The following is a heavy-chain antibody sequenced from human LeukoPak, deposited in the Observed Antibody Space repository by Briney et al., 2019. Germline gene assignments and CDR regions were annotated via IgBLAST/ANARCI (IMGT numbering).Heavy chain of an antibody. Sequence: GGSLRLSCAASGFTFSNYWMTWVRQAPGKGLEWVAHIKEDGGEKHYVDSVKGRFTISRDNAKNSLYLQMNSLRAEDTALYYCAKDIYYDSSGSGIDYWGQGTLVTVSS. CDR2: IKEDGGEK. CDR3: AKDIYYDSSGSGIDY. CDR1: GFTFSNYW. J-gene: IGHJ4*02. V-gene: IGHV3-7*03. D-gene: IGHD3-22*01.